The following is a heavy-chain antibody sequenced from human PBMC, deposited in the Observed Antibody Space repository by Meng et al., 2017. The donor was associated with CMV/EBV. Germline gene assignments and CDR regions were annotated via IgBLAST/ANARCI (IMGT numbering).Heavy chain of an antibody. J-gene: IGHJ6*02. CDR2: IYYSGST. D-gene: IGHD3-10*01. CDR1: GGSISSSSYY. CDR3: ARDPGRVYYYYGMDV. V-gene: IGHV4-39*07. Sequence: SETLSLTCTVSGGSISSSSYYWGWIRQPPGKGLEWIGSIYYSGSTYHNPSLKSRVTISVDTSKNQFSLKLSSVTAADTAVYYCARDPGRVYYYYGMDVWGQGTTVTVSS.